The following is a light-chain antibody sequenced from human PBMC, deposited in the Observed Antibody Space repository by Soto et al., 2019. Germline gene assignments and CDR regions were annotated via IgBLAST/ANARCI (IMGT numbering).Light chain of an antibody. V-gene: IGKV3-11*01. J-gene: IGKJ3*01. Sequence: ENVLTQSPATLSLSPGERATLSCRASQSISRYLAWYQQKPGQAPRLLIYDAFNRATGIPARFSGTGSGTDFTLTISGLEPEACALHYCQQYSYCPFTFGPGTKVDFK. CDR2: DAF. CDR1: QSISRY. CDR3: QQYSYCPFT.